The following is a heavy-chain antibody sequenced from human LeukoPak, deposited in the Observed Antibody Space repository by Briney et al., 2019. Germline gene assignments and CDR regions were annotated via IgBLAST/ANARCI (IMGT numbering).Heavy chain of an antibody. D-gene: IGHD3-22*01. CDR3: ARGRYGLLSGYDY. V-gene: IGHV1-2*02. J-gene: IGHJ4*02. CDR1: GYTFTAYY. CDR2: INPNSGDT. Sequence: ASVKVSCKASGYTFTAYYMNWVRQAPGQGLEWMGWINPNSGDTNYAQKFQGRVTMTRDTSISTAYMELSRLTSDDTAVYYCARGRYGLLSGYDYWGQGAMVTVSS.